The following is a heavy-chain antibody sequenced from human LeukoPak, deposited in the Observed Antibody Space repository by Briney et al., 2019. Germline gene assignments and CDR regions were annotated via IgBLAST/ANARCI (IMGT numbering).Heavy chain of an antibody. D-gene: IGHD3-10*01. V-gene: IGHV3-23*01. CDR3: AKDPSHGPWFRER. CDR2: LSGSSGST. Sequence: GGSLRLFCGASGFTFSSYAMSWVRQAPGRGLEWVSALSGSSGSTYYSDSVKGRFTIARDNSKNTLYLKMNSLRAEDTAVYYCAKDPSHGPWFRERWGQGTLVTVSS. CDR1: GFTFSSYA. J-gene: IGHJ4*02.